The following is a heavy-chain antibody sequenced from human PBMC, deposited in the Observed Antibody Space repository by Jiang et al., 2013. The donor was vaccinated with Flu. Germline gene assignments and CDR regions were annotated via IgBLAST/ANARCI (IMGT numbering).Heavy chain of an antibody. D-gene: IGHD5-18*01. CDR2: TIPIFGTT. Sequence: GAEVKKPGTSVKVSVQGLLEAPSVAILSAGCDRPRDKGLSGWEGTIPIFGTTKYAQKFEGRVTITVDKSTSTAYMELNSLRSEDTAVYYCAKDRTGYSYGLFDYWGQGTLVTVSS. J-gene: IGHJ4*02. CDR1: EAPSVAIL. V-gene: IGHV1-69*06. CDR3: AKDRTGYSYGLFDY.